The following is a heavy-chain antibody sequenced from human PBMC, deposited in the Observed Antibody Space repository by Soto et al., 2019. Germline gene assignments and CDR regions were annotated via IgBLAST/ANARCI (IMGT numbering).Heavy chain of an antibody. V-gene: IGHV3-30-3*01. CDR1: GFMFSAYA. CDR3: ARDPSPYTSGWYGIDF. CDR2: MSYDGTNT. Sequence: QVQLVESGGGVVQPGASLRLSCTASGFMFSAYAMLWVRQAPGKGLEWVAAMSYDGTNTYYADSVKGRITISRDNSKNTLFLQMSSLTADDSAVYYCARDPSPYTSGWYGIDFWGLGTLVTVSS. J-gene: IGHJ4*01. D-gene: IGHD6-19*01.